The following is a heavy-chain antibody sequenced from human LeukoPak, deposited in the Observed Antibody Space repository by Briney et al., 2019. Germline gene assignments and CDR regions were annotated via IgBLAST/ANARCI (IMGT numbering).Heavy chain of an antibody. CDR2: ISGSGGST. CDR3: AKDGGEYYDILTGYYPRLYYMDV. V-gene: IGHV3-23*01. CDR1: GFTFSSYE. Sequence: GGSLRLSCAASGFTFSSYEMNWVRQAPGKGLEWVSAISGSGGSTYYADSVKGRFTISRDNSKNTLYLQMNSLRAEDTAVYYCAKDGGEYYDILTGYYPRLYYMDVWGKGTTVTISS. J-gene: IGHJ6*03. D-gene: IGHD3-9*01.